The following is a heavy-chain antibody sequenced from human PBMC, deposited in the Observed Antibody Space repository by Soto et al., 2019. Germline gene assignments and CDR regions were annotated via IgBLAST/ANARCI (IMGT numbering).Heavy chain of an antibody. CDR3: AHPRGYGVFDAVDI. J-gene: IGHJ3*02. Sequence: GGSLRLSCAASGFMFSTYAMNWVRQAPGKGLEWVSAISNTGDSTYYAESVRGRFTISRDNSINTLYLQMTSLRTEDTAVYYCAHPRGYGVFDAVDIWGQGTMVTVSS. D-gene: IGHD4-17*01. V-gene: IGHV3-23*01. CDR2: ISNTGDST. CDR1: GFMFSTYA.